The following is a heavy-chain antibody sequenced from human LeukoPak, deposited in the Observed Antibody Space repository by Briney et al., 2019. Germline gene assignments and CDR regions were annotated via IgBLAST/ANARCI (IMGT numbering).Heavy chain of an antibody. J-gene: IGHJ6*02. V-gene: IGHV1-46*01. CDR1: GGTFSSYA. Sequence: ASVKVSCKASGGTFSSYAISWVRQAPGQGLEWMGIINPSGGSTSYAQKFQGRVTMTRDTSTSTVYMELSSLRSEDTAVYYCARDLAAAGTGTPQYYYYYGMDVWGQGTTVTVSS. D-gene: IGHD6-13*01. CDR2: INPSGGST. CDR3: ARDLAAAGTGTPQYYYYYGMDV.